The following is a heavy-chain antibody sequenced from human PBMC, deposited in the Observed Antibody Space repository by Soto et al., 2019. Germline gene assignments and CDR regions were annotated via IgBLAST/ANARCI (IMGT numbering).Heavy chain of an antibody. D-gene: IGHD5-18*01. CDR3: ARDQRIQLWYESYYYYYGMDV. Sequence: GGSLRLSCAASGFTFSSYAMSWVRQAPGKGLEWVSAISGSGGSTYYADSVKGRFTISRDNSKNTLYLQMNSLRAEDTAVYYCARDQRIQLWYESYYYYYGMDVWGQGTTVTVSS. J-gene: IGHJ6*02. CDR2: ISGSGGST. V-gene: IGHV3-23*01. CDR1: GFTFSSYA.